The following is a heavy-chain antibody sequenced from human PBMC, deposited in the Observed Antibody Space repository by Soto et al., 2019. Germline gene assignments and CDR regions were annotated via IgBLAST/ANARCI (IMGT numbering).Heavy chain of an antibody. V-gene: IGHV3-7*05. Sequence: EVQLVESGGGLVQPGGSLRLSCAASGFTFSTYWMTWVRQAPGKGLEWVAHVKQDGSEKYNVDSVKGRFTISRDNAKNSLYLQMNSLRAEDTAVYYCARGGGHTYGRLPGVHWGQGILVTVSS. CDR1: GFTFSTYW. CDR3: ARGGGHTYGRLPGVH. CDR2: VKQDGSEK. D-gene: IGHD5-18*01. J-gene: IGHJ4*02.